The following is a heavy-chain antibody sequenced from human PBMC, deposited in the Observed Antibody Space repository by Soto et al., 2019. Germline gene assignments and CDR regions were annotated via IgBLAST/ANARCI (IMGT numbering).Heavy chain of an antibody. D-gene: IGHD3-10*01. CDR3: AKRAFYGSGIPNYYGMDV. CDR2: ISGTGGGT. Sequence: GGSLRLSCAASGFTFSNYAMTWVRQAPGKGLEWVSVISGTGGGTNNAEYAKGRFTTSRDNSKNTLYLQMNSLRAEDTAVYYCAKRAFYGSGIPNYYGMDVWGQGTAVTVSS. CDR1: GFTFSNYA. J-gene: IGHJ6*02. V-gene: IGHV3-23*01.